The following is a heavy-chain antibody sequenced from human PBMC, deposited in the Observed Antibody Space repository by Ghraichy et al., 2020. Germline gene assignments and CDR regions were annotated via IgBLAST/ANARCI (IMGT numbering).Heavy chain of an antibody. D-gene: IGHD2-15*01. V-gene: IGHV3-33*01. CDR2: IWNDGSEK. Sequence: LSLTCAASGFMFSRFGMHWVRQAPGKGLDWVASIWNDGSEKYYSDSMKGRSTISRENSKNTLYLQMNSLRVEDTAVYYCARDYCDCSDGTCSDSWGQGTLVTVSS. CDR1: GFMFSRFG. CDR3: ARDYCDCSDGTCSDS. J-gene: IGHJ4*02.